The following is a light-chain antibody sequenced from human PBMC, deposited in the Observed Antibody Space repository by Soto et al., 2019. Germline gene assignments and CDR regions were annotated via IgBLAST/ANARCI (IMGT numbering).Light chain of an antibody. CDR3: QQYNSYWYT. CDR2: DAS. V-gene: IGKV1-5*01. J-gene: IGKJ2*01. CDR1: QSISSW. Sequence: DIPMTQSPSTLSASVGDRVTITCRASQSISSWLAWYQQKPGKATKLLFYDASSLESGVPSRFSGSGSGTEFTLTISSLQPDDFATYYCQQYNSYWYTFGQGTKLEIK.